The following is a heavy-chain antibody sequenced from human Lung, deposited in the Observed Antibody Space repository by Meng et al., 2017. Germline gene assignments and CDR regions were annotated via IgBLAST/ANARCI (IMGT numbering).Heavy chain of an antibody. CDR2: IDPNNDHT. V-gene: IGHV1-2*06. J-gene: IGHJ4*02. D-gene: IGHD6-13*01. CDR3: ARDEDISAAGKLFGDY. Sequence: QVQLVQSGRDVKKPGASVKLSCKPSVYTFAAYWIHWLRQAPGQGLEWMGRIDPNNDHTQYAQNFQGRVTMTSDTSISTVYMELNGLRSDDTAVYYCARDEDISAAGKLFGDYWGQGTLVTVSS. CDR1: VYTFAAYW.